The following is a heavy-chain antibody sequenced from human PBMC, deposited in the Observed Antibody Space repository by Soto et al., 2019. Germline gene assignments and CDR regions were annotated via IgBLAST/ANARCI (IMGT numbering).Heavy chain of an antibody. CDR2: ISAAGDP. CDR3: ARTDRDFYGLDV. V-gene: IGHV3-13*05. CDR1: GFTFRNYD. J-gene: IGHJ6*02. Sequence: EVQLVESGGGLVQPGGSLRLSCEASGFTFRNYDMHWVRQGTGKGLEWVSGISAAGDPDYADSVEGRFTISRENAQNSFILQMNSLRVDDTAVYYCARTDRDFYGLDVWGQGTMVIVSS.